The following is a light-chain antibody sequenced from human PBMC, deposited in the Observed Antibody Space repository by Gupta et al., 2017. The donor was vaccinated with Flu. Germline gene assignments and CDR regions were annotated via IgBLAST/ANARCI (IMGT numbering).Light chain of an antibody. CDR3: QSYDTSLSGWV. CDR2: GSS. CDR1: SSNIGAGYD. V-gene: IGLV1-40*01. Sequence: QSVLTQPPSLSGAPGQRVTISSTGSSSNIGAGYDVHWYQQLPGRAPKVLIYGSSNRPSGVPDRFFGSKSGISASLAITGLQAEDEADYYCQSYDTSLSGWVFGGGTKVTAL. J-gene: IGLJ3*02.